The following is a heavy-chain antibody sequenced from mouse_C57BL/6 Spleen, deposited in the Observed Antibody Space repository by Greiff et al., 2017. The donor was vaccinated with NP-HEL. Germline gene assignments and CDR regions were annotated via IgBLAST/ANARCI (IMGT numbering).Heavy chain of an antibody. CDR1: GYTFTSYW. D-gene: IGHD1-1*01. CDR3: ASPTTVVDREFAC. Sequence: VQLQQSGAELVKPGASVKLSCKASGYTFTSYWMHWVKQRPGQGLEWIGYINPSSGYTKYNQKFKDKATLTADKSSSTAYMQLSSLTYEDSAVYYCASPTTVVDREFACWGKGTLVTVSA. V-gene: IGHV1-7*01. J-gene: IGHJ3*01. CDR2: INPSSGYT.